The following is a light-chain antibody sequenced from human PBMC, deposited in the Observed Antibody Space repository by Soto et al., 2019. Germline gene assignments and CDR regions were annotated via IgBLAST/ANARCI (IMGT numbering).Light chain of an antibody. CDR1: SRDIGAYNL. J-gene: IGLJ2*01. Sequence: QSALTQPASVSGSPGQSITISCSGTSRDIGAYNLVSWYQQPPGTAPKLLIYEVRNRPSGISYRFSGSKSGTTASLTISSLLPEDEAYYYCSTYTSRSTLVFGGGTKLTVL. CDR2: EVR. V-gene: IGLV2-14*01. CDR3: STYTSRSTLV.